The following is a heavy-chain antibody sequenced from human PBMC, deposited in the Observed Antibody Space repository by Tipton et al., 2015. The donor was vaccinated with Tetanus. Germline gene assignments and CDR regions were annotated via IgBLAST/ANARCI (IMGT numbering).Heavy chain of an antibody. Sequence: SLRLSCAASGFTVSSYQMTWVRQAPGKGLEWVSVIYSDGSTYYADSVKGRFTISRDNLKNTLSLQMNSLRAGDTAVYYCARGLGVDYWGQGTRVPVSS. CDR1: GFTVSSYQ. D-gene: IGHD7-27*01. CDR2: IYSDGST. J-gene: IGHJ4*02. V-gene: IGHV3-53*01. CDR3: ARGLGVDY.